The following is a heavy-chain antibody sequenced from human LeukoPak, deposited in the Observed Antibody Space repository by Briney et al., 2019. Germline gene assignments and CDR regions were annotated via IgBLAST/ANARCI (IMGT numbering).Heavy chain of an antibody. CDR3: AKARGYNGALDI. D-gene: IGHD5-24*01. J-gene: IGHJ3*02. V-gene: IGHV3-9*01. CDR2: ISWNSGSI. CDR1: GFTFDDYA. Sequence: GGSLRLSCAASGFTFDDYAMHWVRQAPGKGLEWVSGISWNSGSIGYADSVKGRFTISRDNAKNSLYLQMNSLRAEDTALYYCAKARGYNGALDIWGQGTMVTVSS.